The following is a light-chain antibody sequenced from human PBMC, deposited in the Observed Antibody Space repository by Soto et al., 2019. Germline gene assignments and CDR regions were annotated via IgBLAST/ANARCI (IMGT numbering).Light chain of an antibody. Sequence: QSVLTQPASVSGSPGQSITISCTGTSSDVGAYNFVSWYQQHPGEVPKLMIYEVSNRPSGISNRFSGSKSANTASLTISGLQAEDEADYYCSSYTSSNSWVFGGGTQLTVL. V-gene: IGLV2-14*01. CDR2: EVS. CDR1: SSDVGAYNF. J-gene: IGLJ3*02. CDR3: SSYTSSNSWV.